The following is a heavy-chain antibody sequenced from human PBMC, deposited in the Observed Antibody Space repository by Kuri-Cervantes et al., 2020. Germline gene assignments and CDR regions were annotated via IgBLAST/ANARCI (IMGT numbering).Heavy chain of an antibody. J-gene: IGHJ4*02. CDR1: GYTFTSYD. D-gene: IGHD3-9*01. CDR2: MNPNSGNT. CDR3: ARAGYYDILTGYSANDY. Sequence: ASVKVSCKASGYTFTSYDINWVRQATGQGLEWMGWMNPNSGNTGYAQKFQGRVTMTRNTSISTAYMELSSLRSEDTAVYYCARAGYYDILTGYSANDYWGQGTLVTVSS. V-gene: IGHV1-8*01.